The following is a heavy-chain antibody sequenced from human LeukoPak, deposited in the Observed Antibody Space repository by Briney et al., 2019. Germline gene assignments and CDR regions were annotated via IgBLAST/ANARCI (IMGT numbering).Heavy chain of an antibody. V-gene: IGHV3-21*01. D-gene: IGHD2-2*01. CDR2: ISSSSSYI. CDR1: GFTFSSYS. Sequence: GGSLRLSCAASGFTFSSYSMNWVRQAPGKGLEWVSSISSSSSYIYYADSVKGRFTISRDNAKNSLYLQMNSLRAEDTAVYYCARDMPGPYAFDIWGQGTMVTVSS. J-gene: IGHJ3*02. CDR3: ARDMPGPYAFDI.